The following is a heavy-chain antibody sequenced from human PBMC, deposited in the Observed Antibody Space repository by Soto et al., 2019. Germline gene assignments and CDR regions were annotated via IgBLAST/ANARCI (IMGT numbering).Heavy chain of an antibody. J-gene: IGHJ4*02. Sequence: QVQLVESGGGVVQPGRSLRLSCAASGFTFTSYAMHWVRQAPCKGLEWVAVISYDGSNKYYADSVKGRFTISRDNSKNTLYLQMNSLRAEDTAVYYCARDRHDYGDYDFDYWGQGTLVTVSS. V-gene: IGHV3-30-3*01. CDR1: GFTFTSYA. CDR2: ISYDGSNK. CDR3: ARDRHDYGDYDFDY. D-gene: IGHD4-17*01.